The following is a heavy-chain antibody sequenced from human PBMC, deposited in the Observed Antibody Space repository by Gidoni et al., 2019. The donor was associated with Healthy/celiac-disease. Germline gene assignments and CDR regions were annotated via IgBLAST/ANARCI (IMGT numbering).Heavy chain of an antibody. CDR2: ISYDGSNK. CDR3: ARDSGVY. V-gene: IGHV3-30-3*01. CDR1: GFTFSSYA. Sequence: QVQLVESGGGVVQPGRSLRLSCAASGFTFSSYAMHWVRQAPGKGLEWVAVISYDGSNKYYADSVKGRFTISRDNSKNTLYLQMNSLRAEDTAVYYCARDSGVYWGQGTLVTVSS. D-gene: IGHD3-10*01. J-gene: IGHJ4*02.